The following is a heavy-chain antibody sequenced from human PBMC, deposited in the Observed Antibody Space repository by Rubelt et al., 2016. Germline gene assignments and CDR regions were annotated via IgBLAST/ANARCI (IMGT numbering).Heavy chain of an antibody. Sequence: QLQLQESGPGLVKPSETLSLTCTVSGGSISSSSYYWGWIRQPPGKGLEWIGSIYYSGSTYYNPSRKSRVTISVDTSKNQFSLKLSFVTAADTAVYYCARHRGSTSSTKGPWFDPWGQGTLVTVSS. CDR3: ARHRGSTSSTKGPWFDP. D-gene: IGHD2-2*01. J-gene: IGHJ5*02. CDR1: GGSISSSSYY. CDR2: IYYSGST. V-gene: IGHV4-39*01.